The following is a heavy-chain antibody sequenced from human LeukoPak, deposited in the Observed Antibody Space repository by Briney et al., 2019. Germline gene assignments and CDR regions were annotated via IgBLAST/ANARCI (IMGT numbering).Heavy chain of an antibody. CDR2: IIPIFGTA. V-gene: IGHV1-69*13. Sequence: RASVKVSCKASGGTFSSYAIGWVRQAPGQGLEWMGGIIPIFGTANYAQKFQGRVTITADESTSTAYMELSSLRSEDTAVYYCARATMVRGVYPYYYGMDVWGQGTTVTVSS. J-gene: IGHJ6*02. CDR1: GGTFSSYA. D-gene: IGHD3-10*01. CDR3: ARATMVRGVYPYYYGMDV.